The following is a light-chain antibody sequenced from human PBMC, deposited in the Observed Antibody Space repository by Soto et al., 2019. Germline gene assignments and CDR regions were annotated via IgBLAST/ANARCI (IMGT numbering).Light chain of an antibody. J-gene: IGKJ2*01. CDR1: QSISSSY. CDR2: GAS. Sequence: EIVLTQSPGTLSLSPGERATLSCRASQSISSSYLAWYQQKPGQAPRLLIYGASSRATGIPDRFSGSGSGTDFTLTISRLEPEDFAVYYCQQYDNSPYTFGQWTKLEIK. CDR3: QQYDNSPYT. V-gene: IGKV3-20*01.